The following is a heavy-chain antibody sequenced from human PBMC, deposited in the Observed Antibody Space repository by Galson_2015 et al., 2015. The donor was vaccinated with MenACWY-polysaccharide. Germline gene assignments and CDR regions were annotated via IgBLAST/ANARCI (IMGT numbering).Heavy chain of an antibody. J-gene: IGHJ4*02. CDR1: GFTFSNDW. Sequence: SVRLSCATSGFTFSNDWMSWVRQAPGKGLEWIGCIKSKYNGGTTDYDAHVKGRFSISSEDSQSTAYLQISSLRTDDTGIYYCTTWGQEVYWGQGTVVTVSP. D-gene: IGHD3-16*01. CDR2: IKSKYNGGTT. CDR3: TTWGQEVY. V-gene: IGHV3-15*01.